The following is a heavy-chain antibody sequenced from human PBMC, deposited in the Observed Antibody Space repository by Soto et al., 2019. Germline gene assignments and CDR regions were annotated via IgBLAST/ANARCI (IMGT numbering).Heavy chain of an antibody. J-gene: IGHJ4*02. CDR2: INAGNGNT. CDR1: GYTFTSYA. D-gene: IGHD6-13*01. Sequence: QVQLVQSGAEEKKPGASVKVSCKASGYTFTSYAMDWVRQAPGQRLEWMGWINAGNGNTKYSQKFQVRVTITRDTSASTAYLELSSLRSEDTAVYYCARAPGGPGIAEYWGQGTLVTVPS. CDR3: ARAPGGPGIAEY. V-gene: IGHV1-3*05.